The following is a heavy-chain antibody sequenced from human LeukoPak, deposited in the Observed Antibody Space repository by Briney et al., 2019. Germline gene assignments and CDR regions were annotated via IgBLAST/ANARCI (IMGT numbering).Heavy chain of an antibody. CDR1: GYTFTSYG. CDR2: ISAYNGNT. V-gene: IGHV1-18*01. J-gene: IGHJ4*02. D-gene: IGHD6-19*01. CDR3: ASGGAHSSGWYLPPGLSSLDY. Sequence: ASVKVSCKASGYTFTSYGISWVRQAPGQGLEWMGWISAYNGNTNYAQKLQGRVTMTTDTSTSTAYMELRSLRSDDTAVYYCASGGAHSSGWYLPPGLSSLDYWGQGTLVTVSS.